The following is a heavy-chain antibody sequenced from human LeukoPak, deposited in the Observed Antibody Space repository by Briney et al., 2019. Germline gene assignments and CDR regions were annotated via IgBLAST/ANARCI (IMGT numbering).Heavy chain of an antibody. Sequence: GGSLRLSCAASGFRFTMYWMTWVRQAPGKGLEWVASINQAGNVKYYVDSVKGRFTISRDNAQNSVSPQMNNVRVDDTAVYYCARDGCTVTTCNTLGGFNFWGQGTQVTVSS. D-gene: IGHD2-8*02. CDR2: INQAGNVK. J-gene: IGHJ4*02. CDR3: ARDGCTVTTCNTLGGFNF. CDR1: GFRFTMYW. V-gene: IGHV3-7*01.